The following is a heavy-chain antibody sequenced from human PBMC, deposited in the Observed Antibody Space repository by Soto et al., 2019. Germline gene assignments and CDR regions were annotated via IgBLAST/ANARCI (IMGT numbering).Heavy chain of an antibody. CDR1: GYTFTSYG. V-gene: IGHV1-18*01. J-gene: IGHJ3*02. Sequence: ASVKVSCKASGYTFTSYGISWVRQAPGQGLEWMGWISAYNGNTNYAQKLQGRVTMTKDTSTSTAYMELRSLSSDDTAVYYCARSRYYDDSSGYYSAAFDIWG. D-gene: IGHD3-22*01. CDR2: ISAYNGNT. CDR3: ARSRYYDDSSGYYSAAFDI.